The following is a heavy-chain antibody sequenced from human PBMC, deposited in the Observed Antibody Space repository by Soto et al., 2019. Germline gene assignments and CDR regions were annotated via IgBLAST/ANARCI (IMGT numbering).Heavy chain of an antibody. J-gene: IGHJ4*02. CDR2: IYYSGST. D-gene: IGHD6-19*01. V-gene: IGHV4-30-4*01. Sequence: PSETLSLTCTVSGASISSGDYYWSWIRQPPGKGLEWIGYIYYSGSTYYNPSLKSRVTISLDTSKKQFSLKLSSVTAADTAVYYCARVNSGLPEYWGQGTLVTVSS. CDR3: ARVNSGLPEY. CDR1: GASISSGDYY.